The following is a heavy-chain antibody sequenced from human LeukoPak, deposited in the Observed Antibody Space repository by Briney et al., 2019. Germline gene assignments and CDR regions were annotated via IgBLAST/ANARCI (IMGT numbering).Heavy chain of an antibody. D-gene: IGHD2-2*02. J-gene: IGHJ4*02. V-gene: IGHV1-2*02. CDR2: INPNSGGT. CDR1: GYTFTGYY. CDR3: ARGTHIVVVPAAIVYFDY. Sequence: ASVKVSCKASGYTFTGYYMHWVRQAPGQGLEWMGWINPNSGGTNYAQKFQGRVTMTRDTSISTAYMELSRLRSDDTAVYYCARGTHIVVVPAAIVYFDYRGQGTLVTVSS.